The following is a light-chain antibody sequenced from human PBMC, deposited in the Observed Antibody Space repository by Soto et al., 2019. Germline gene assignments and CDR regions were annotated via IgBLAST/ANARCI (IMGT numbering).Light chain of an antibody. CDR2: GAS. CDR3: EQYDKSIT. Sequence: EIVLTQSPGTLSLSPGERATLSCRASQSVSSSYLAWYQQKPGQAPRLLIYGASSRATGIPDRFSGSGSGTDFTLTINRLEPEDFAVXYCEQYDKSITFGGGTKVEIK. CDR1: QSVSSSY. V-gene: IGKV3-20*01. J-gene: IGKJ4*01.